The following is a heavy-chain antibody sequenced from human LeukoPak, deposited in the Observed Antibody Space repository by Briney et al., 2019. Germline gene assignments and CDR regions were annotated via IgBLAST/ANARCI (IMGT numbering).Heavy chain of an antibody. CDR1: GITLSNYG. D-gene: IGHD3-22*01. V-gene: IGHV3-23*01. CDR2: ISDSGGIT. CDR3: ATRGVVIRVILVGFHKEAYYFDS. Sequence: GGSLRLSCAVSGITLSNYGMSWVRQAPGKGLEWGAGISDSGGITKYAASVKGRFTISRDNSKNTLYLKMNRLRAEDTVVYFCATRGVVIRVILVGFHKEAYYFDSWGQGALVTVSS. J-gene: IGHJ4*02.